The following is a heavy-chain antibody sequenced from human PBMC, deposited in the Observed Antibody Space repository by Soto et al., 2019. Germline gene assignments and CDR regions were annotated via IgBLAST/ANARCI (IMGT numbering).Heavy chain of an antibody. CDR3: ATDPAAAGYYYYGMDV. Sequence: ASVKVSCKVSGYTLTELSMHWVRQAPGKGLEWMGGFDPEDGETIYAQKFQGRATMTEDTSTDTAYMELSSLRSEDTAVYYCATDPAAAGYYYYGMDVWGQGTTVTVSS. V-gene: IGHV1-24*01. CDR1: GYTLTELS. J-gene: IGHJ6*02. CDR2: FDPEDGET. D-gene: IGHD6-13*01.